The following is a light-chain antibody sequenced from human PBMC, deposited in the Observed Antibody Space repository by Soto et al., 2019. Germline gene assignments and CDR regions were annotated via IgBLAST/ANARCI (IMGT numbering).Light chain of an antibody. V-gene: IGLV2-23*01. CDR3: CSYAGSSTLV. Sequence: QSALTQPASVSGSPGQSITISCTGTNSDVGSYNLVSWYQQHPGKAPKLMIYEGSKRPSGVSNRFSGSKSGNTASLTISGLQAADEADYYCCSYAGSSTLVFGGGTKVTVL. CDR1: NSDVGSYNL. J-gene: IGLJ3*02. CDR2: EGS.